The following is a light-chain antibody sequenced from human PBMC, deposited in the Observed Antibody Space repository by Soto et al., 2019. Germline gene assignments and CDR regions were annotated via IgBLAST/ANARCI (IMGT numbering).Light chain of an antibody. CDR1: QSISSC. Sequence: DIEMTQSASTLSASVGDRVTITCRASQSISSCLAWYQQKPGQAPKLLIYKASTLTSGVPSRFSGSGYGTDFNLTISSLQTDDFATYYCQHYNSYSEAFGQGTQVDIK. V-gene: IGKV1-5*03. CDR2: KAS. CDR3: QHYNSYSEA. J-gene: IGKJ1*01.